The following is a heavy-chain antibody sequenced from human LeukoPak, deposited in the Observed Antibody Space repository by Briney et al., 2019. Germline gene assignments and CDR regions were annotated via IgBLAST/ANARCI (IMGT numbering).Heavy chain of an antibody. CDR2: INQDGSRT. D-gene: IGHD2-15*01. Sequence: GGSLRLSCAASGYTFSTNWMNWVRQAPGKGLEWVANINQDGSRTHYVDSVKGRFTISKDNTNNILYLQMNSLRAEDTAVYYCARLSSAANDYWGQGTLVTVSS. CDR3: ARLSSAANDY. V-gene: IGHV3-7*01. J-gene: IGHJ4*02. CDR1: GYTFSTNW.